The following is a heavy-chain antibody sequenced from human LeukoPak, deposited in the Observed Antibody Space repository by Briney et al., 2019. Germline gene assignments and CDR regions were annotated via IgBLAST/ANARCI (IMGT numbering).Heavy chain of an antibody. CDR3: ARHFEAWSIAARPLRDY. CDR2: IYYSGST. V-gene: IGHV4-39*01. D-gene: IGHD6-6*01. J-gene: IGHJ4*02. Sequence: PSETLSLTCTVSGGSISSSSYYWGWIRQPPGKGLEWIGSIYYSGSTYYNPSLKSRVTISVDTSKNQFSLKLSSVTAADTAVYYCARHFEAWSIAARPLRDYWGQGTLVTVSS. CDR1: GGSISSSSYY.